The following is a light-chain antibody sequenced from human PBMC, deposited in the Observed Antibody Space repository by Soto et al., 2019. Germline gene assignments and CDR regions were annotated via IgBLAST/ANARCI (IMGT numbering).Light chain of an antibody. V-gene: IGKV3-15*01. CDR1: QSVRSN. CDR2: DGS. Sequence: EIVMTQSPDTVYVSPGERATLSCRASQSVRSNLAWYQHKPGQAPRLLIYDGSTRALGIPARFSGSESGTEFTLTISSLQSEDFAVYFCQQYDDWPITFGQGRLLEIK. CDR3: QQYDDWPIT. J-gene: IGKJ5*01.